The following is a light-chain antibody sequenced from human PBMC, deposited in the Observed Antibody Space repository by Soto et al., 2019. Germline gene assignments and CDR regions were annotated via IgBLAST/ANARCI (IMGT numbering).Light chain of an antibody. V-gene: IGKV3-20*01. CDR3: QQYGTTPWT. J-gene: IGKJ1*01. CDR2: RAV. Sequence: EIVLTQSPGTLSLSPGERATLSCRASQSVRNDHVAWYQQKTGQAPRLLISRAVTRAIGIPDRFSGSGSGTGFTRTISSLEPEDFALYYCQQYGTTPWTFGQGTKV. CDR1: QSVRNDH.